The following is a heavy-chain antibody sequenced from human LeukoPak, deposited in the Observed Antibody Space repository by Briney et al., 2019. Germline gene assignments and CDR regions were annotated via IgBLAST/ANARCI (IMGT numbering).Heavy chain of an antibody. Sequence: GGSLRLSCAASGFTFSSYGMHWVRQAPGKGLEWVAVIWYDGSNQYYADSVKGRFTISRDNSKNTLYLQMNSLRAEDTAVYYCAREGSQEGLGYWGHGIPVTVSS. J-gene: IGHJ4*01. V-gene: IGHV3-33*01. CDR2: IWYDGSNQ. D-gene: IGHD3-10*01. CDR1: GFTFSSYG. CDR3: AREGSQEGLGY.